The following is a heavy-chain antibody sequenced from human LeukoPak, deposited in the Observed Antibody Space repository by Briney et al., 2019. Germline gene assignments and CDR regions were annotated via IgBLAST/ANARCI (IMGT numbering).Heavy chain of an antibody. D-gene: IGHD3-3*01. V-gene: IGHV4-59*12. CDR1: GGSISSYY. CDR3: ARVRFLEWFPRYMDV. J-gene: IGHJ6*03. Sequence: SETLSLTCTVSGGSISSYYWSWIRPPPGKGLEWIGSIYYSGCTYYNPSLKSRVTISVDTSKNQFSLKLSSVTAADTAVYYCARVRFLEWFPRYMDVWGKGTTVTVSS. CDR2: IYYSGCT.